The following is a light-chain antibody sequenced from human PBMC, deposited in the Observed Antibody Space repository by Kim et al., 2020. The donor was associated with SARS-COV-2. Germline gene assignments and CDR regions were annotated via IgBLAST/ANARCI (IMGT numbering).Light chain of an antibody. CDR1: SSNIGSNS. J-gene: IGLJ3*02. CDR2: NNN. Sequence: QSVLTQSPSASGTPGQRVTMSCSGSSSNIGSNSVYWYQQLPGTAPKLLIYNNNQRPPGVPDRFSGSKSGTSASLAISGLQSEDEADYYCATWDDSLNGRLFGGGTKLTVL. CDR3: ATWDDSLNGRL. V-gene: IGLV1-44*01.